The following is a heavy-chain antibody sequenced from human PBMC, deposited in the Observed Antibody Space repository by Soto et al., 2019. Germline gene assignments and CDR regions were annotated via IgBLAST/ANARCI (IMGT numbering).Heavy chain of an antibody. V-gene: IGHV3-23*01. CDR1: GFTFDSYA. D-gene: IGHD1-26*01. Sequence: PGGSLRLSCAASGFTFDSYAMSWVRQAPGIGLEWVSSISGSGGSTHYTESVKGRFTVSRDESKNTLYLQMNTLRAEDTAVYYCAKATGLVGASHYFDSWGQGTLVTVSS. CDR3: AKATGLVGASHYFDS. CDR2: ISGSGGST. J-gene: IGHJ4*02.